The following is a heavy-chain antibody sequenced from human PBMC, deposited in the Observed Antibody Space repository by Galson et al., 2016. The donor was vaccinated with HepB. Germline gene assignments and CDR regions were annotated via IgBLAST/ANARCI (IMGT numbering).Heavy chain of an antibody. D-gene: IGHD2-2*01. CDR3: RLPFSSTGWGFYYNMDV. CDR2: ISSHGTTI. CDR1: GFTFSDYE. J-gene: IGHJ6*02. V-gene: IGHV3-48*03. Sequence: SLRLSCAASGFTFSDYEMNWVRQAPGEGLEWVSYISSHGTTIDYASSVKGRFTISRDDAKNSLYLQMNSLRAEDTAVYYCRLPFSSTGWGFYYNMDVWGQGSTVTDS.